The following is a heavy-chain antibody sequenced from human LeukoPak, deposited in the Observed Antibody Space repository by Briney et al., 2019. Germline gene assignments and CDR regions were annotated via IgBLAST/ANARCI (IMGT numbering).Heavy chain of an antibody. J-gene: IGHJ4*02. CDR3: VRRPQGYSSNYFDY. V-gene: IGHV5-51*01. CDR1: GYSFTSYW. CDR2: IYPTSSET. Sequence: GDSLKISCQAFGYSFTSYWIGWVRQMPGKGLEWMVIIYPTSSETKFSPSFQGQVTMSVDKSISAAYLQWSSLKASDTAMYFCVRRPQGYSSNYFDYWGQGTRVTVSS. D-gene: IGHD4-11*01.